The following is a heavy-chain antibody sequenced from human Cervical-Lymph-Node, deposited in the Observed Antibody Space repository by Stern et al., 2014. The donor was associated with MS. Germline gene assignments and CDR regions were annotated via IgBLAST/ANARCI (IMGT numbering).Heavy chain of an antibody. D-gene: IGHD1-26*01. CDR1: GDTFSSYA. CDR3: ARGGGLVGYFDY. CDR2: ITPVFGTT. J-gene: IGHJ4*02. V-gene: IGHV1-69*06. Sequence: VQLVESGAEVKKPGSSVKVSCKASGDTFSSYAINWVRQVPGQGLEWMGGITPVFGTTNYAQKFQGRVTITADKSTNTAYMDLMPLRSEDTAVYYCARGGGLVGYFDYWGQGTLVSVPS.